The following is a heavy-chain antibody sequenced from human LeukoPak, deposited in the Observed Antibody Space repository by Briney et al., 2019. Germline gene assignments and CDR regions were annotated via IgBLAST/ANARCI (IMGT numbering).Heavy chain of an antibody. J-gene: IGHJ4*02. D-gene: IGHD3-22*01. V-gene: IGHV4-39*01. CDR2: IYYSGST. CDR1: GGSISSSSYY. Sequence: SETLSLTCTVSGGSISSSSYYWGWIRQPPGKGLEWIGSIYYSGSTYYNPSLKSRVTISVDTSKSQFSLKLSSVTAAETAVYYCARQRRYYYDSSGYPDYWGQGTLVTVSS. CDR3: ARQRRYYYDSSGYPDY.